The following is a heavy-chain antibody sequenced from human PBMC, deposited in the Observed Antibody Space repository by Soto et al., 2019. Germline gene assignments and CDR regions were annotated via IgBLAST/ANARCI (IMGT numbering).Heavy chain of an antibody. D-gene: IGHD1-26*01. CDR3: ARDIDRQQLGGNYYYILDV. CDR1: GGPFSTSA. J-gene: IGHJ6*02. V-gene: IGHV1-69*12. Sequence: QVQLVQSGAEVKKPGSSVKVSCKASGGPFSTSAISWVRQAPGQGLEWVGGIMPVFPTPDYAQKFQGRVTITADESTTTAYLELTSLRTDDTAVYYCARDIDRQQLGGNYYYILDVWGQGTAITVSS. CDR2: IMPVFPTP.